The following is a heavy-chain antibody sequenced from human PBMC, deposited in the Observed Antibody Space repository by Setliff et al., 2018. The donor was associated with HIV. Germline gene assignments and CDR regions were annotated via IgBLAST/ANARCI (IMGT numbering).Heavy chain of an antibody. V-gene: IGHV3-7*01. D-gene: IGHD3-3*01. CDR1: GFTFGDYA. J-gene: IGHJ4*02. CDR3: ARHPYGVFDY. Sequence: PGGSLRLSCTASGFTFGDYAMTWVRQAPGKGLEWVANINQDGTATFYVDSVQGRFTISRDNAQNSLYLQLNSLRAEDTGVYHCARHPYGVFDYWGQGTLVTVSS. CDR2: INQDGTAT.